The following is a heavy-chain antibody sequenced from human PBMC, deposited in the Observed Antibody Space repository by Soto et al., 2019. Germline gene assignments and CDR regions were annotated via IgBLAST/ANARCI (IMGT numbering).Heavy chain of an antibody. CDR1: GFTFSSYA. Sequence: PGGSLRLSCAASGFTFSSYAMSWVRQAPGKGLEWVSGIGGSGSSTFYADSVKGRFTISRDNSKNTLYLQMNSLRAEDTAVYHCAKVSTGYYYYFDSRGRGTLVTVSS. CDR3: AKVSTGYYYYFDS. J-gene: IGHJ4*02. CDR2: IGGSGSST. D-gene: IGHD3-9*01. V-gene: IGHV3-23*01.